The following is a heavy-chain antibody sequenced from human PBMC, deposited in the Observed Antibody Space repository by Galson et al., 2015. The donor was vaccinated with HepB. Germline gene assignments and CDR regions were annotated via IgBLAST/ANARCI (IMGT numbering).Heavy chain of an antibody. J-gene: IGHJ4*02. CDR3: ARDPSPLLWDILTGYYLDY. Sequence: LRLSCAASGFTVSSNYMSWVRQAPGKGLEWVAVISYDGSNKYYADSVKGRFTISRDNSKNTLYLQMNSLRAEDTAVYYCARDPSPLLWDILTGYYLDYWGQGTLVTVSS. V-gene: IGHV3-30*03. CDR1: GFTVSSNY. CDR2: ISYDGSNK. D-gene: IGHD3-9*01.